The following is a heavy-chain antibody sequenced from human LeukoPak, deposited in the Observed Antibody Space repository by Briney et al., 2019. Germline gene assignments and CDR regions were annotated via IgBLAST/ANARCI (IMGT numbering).Heavy chain of an antibody. V-gene: IGHV1-46*01. CDR2: INPSGGST. Sequence: ASVKVSCKASGYTFTSYYMHWVRQAPGQGLEWMGIINPSGGSTSYAQKFQGRVTMTRDMSTSTVYMELSSLRSEDTAVYYCARGRDYGDYLGYYYYYMDVWGKGTTVTVSS. J-gene: IGHJ6*03. CDR1: GYTFTSYY. D-gene: IGHD4-17*01. CDR3: ARGRDYGDYLGYYYYYMDV.